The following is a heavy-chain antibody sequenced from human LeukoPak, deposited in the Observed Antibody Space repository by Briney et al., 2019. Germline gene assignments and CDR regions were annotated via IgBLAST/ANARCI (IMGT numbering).Heavy chain of an antibody. CDR3: VRDRYYGSGHVYQMDV. CDR1: GYTLIGYY. V-gene: IGHV1-2*02. D-gene: IGHD3-10*01. J-gene: IGHJ6*02. CDR2: INPNTGGT. Sequence: ASVKVSCKASGYTLIGYYMHWVRQAPGQGLEWMGWINPNTGGTDYEQKFQGRVTMTRDTFISTAYMELSRLTSDDTALYYCVRDRYYGSGHVYQMDVWGQGTTVTVSS.